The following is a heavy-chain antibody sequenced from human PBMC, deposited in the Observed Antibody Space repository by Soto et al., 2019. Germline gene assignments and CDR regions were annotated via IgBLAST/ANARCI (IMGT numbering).Heavy chain of an antibody. J-gene: IGHJ4*02. V-gene: IGHV1-18*01. CDR1: RYTFTSYG. Sequence: ASVKVSWKASRYTFTSYGISWVRQAPGQGLEWMGWISAYNGNTNYAQKLQGRVTMTTDTSTSTAYMELRSLRSDDTAVYYCARGRVKYDSSGYSLYWCPRILVT. D-gene: IGHD3-22*01. CDR3: ARGRVKYDSSGYSLY. CDR2: ISAYNGNT.